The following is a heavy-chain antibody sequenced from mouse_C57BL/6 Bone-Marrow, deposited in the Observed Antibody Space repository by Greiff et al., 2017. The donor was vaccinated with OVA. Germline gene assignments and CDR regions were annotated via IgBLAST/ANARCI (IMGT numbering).Heavy chain of an antibody. J-gene: IGHJ1*03. Sequence: VQLKESGGGLVKPGGSLKLSCAASGFTFSSYAMSWVRQTPEKRLEWVATISDGGSYTYYPDNVKGRFTISRDNAKNNLYLQMSHLKSEDTAMYYGARALYGSSPSYWYFDVWGTGTTVTVSS. D-gene: IGHD1-1*01. CDR3: ARALYGSSPSYWYFDV. CDR1: GFTFSSYA. CDR2: ISDGGSYT. V-gene: IGHV5-4*01.